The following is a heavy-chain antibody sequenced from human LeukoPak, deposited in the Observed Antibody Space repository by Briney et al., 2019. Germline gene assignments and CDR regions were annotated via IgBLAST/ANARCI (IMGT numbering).Heavy chain of an antibody. Sequence: ASVRVSSMASGYTFTIYYMHWVRQAPGQGLGWMGIINPSGVRKIYVQRFQGIVTMTRDTSTSTVYMELSSLRSEDTDVSYCARAVRYYDSSGPTLGPRYWGQGTLVTVSS. D-gene: IGHD3-22*01. J-gene: IGHJ4*02. CDR2: INPSGVRK. CDR1: GYTFTIYY. CDR3: ARAVRYYDSSGPTLGPRY. V-gene: IGHV1-46*01.